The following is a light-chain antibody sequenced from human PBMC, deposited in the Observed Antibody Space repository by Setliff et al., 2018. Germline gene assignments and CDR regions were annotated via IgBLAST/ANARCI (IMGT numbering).Light chain of an antibody. V-gene: IGLV2-23*02. CDR3: CSYAGASTLI. Sequence: QSALTQPASVSGSPGQSVTISCTGSKNDVGGFDFVSWYQQNPGQVPRLITHDVTSRPSGVSHRFSGSKSGNTASLTISGLQIDDEAEYYCCSYAGASTLIFGGGTKGTVL. CDR2: DVT. J-gene: IGLJ2*01. CDR1: KNDVGGFDF.